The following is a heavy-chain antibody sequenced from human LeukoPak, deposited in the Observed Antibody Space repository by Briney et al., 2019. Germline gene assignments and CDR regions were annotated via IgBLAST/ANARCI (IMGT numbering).Heavy chain of an antibody. CDR3: ARSGGGSGYTAFDY. J-gene: IGHJ4*02. D-gene: IGHD3-22*01. V-gene: IGHV4-4*07. CDR2: IYSSGST. Sequence: SETLSLTCIVSGGSMNSYFWSWIRQPAGKGLEWIGRIYSSGSTNPNPSLKSRLTISIDTSKNQFSLKLSSVTAADTAVYYCARSGGGSGYTAFDYWGQGILVTVSS. CDR1: GGSMNSYF.